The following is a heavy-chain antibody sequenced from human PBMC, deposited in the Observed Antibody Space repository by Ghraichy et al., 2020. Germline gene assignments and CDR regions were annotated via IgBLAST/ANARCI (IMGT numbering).Heavy chain of an antibody. Sequence: ASVKVSCKVSGYTLTELSMHWVRQAPGKGLEWMGGFDPEDGETIYAQKFQGRVTMTEDTSTDTAYMELSSLRSEDTAVYYCAADVTTFIVGATPPRYWGQGTLVTVSS. D-gene: IGHD1-26*01. CDR1: GYTLTELS. CDR2: FDPEDGET. CDR3: AADVTTFIVGATPPRY. J-gene: IGHJ4*02. V-gene: IGHV1-24*01.